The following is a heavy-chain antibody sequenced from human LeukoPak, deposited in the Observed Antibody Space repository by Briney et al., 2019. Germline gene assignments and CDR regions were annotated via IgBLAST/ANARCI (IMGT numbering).Heavy chain of an antibody. J-gene: IGHJ4*02. CDR1: DFTLAAYA. V-gene: IGHV3-30-3*02. D-gene: IGHD2-15*01. Sequence: QTGGSLRLSCTASDFTLAAYAMHWVRQAPGKGLEWVTSISYNGKNAFYADSVKGRFTISRDNSQNTLHLQMSSLRAEDTATYYCAKDYCRDGNCPFPFLDSWGQGTLVTVSS. CDR2: ISYNGKNA. CDR3: AKDYCRDGNCPFPFLDS.